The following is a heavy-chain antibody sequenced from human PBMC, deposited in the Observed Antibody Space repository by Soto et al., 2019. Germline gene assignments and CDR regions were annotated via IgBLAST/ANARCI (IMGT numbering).Heavy chain of an antibody. D-gene: IGHD1-1*01. CDR3: AKDRVGTGTMFDY. CDR2: ISGGGGST. Sequence: QPGGSLRLSCEASGFTFSSYAMSWVRQAPGKGLEWLSFISGGGGSTYYADSVKGRFTISRDNSKNTLYLQMNSLRAEDTAVYYCAKDRVGTGTMFDYWGHGTLVTVSS. J-gene: IGHJ5*01. V-gene: IGHV3-23*01. CDR1: GFTFSSYA.